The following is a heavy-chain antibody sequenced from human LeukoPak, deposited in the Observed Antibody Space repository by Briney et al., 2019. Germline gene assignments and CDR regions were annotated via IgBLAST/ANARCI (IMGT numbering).Heavy chain of an antibody. CDR3: ARYQRGSGYQLEPWFNWYFDL. V-gene: IGHV4-34*01. J-gene: IGHJ2*01. D-gene: IGHD3-22*01. Sequence: SETLSLTCAVYGGSFSGYYWSWIRQPPGKGLEWIGEINHSGSTNYNPSLKSRVTISVDTSKNQLSLKLSSVTAADTAVYYCARYQRGSGYQLEPWFNWYFDLWGRGTLVTVSS. CDR2: INHSGST. CDR1: GGSFSGYY.